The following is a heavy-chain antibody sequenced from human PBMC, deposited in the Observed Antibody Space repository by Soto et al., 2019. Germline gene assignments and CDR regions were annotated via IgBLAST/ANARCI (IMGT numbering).Heavy chain of an antibody. D-gene: IGHD2-21*02. CDR3: AHRVSGGDYIQYYFDY. J-gene: IGHJ4*02. CDR2: IYWDDDK. V-gene: IGHV2-5*02. Sequence: KESGPTLVKPTQTLTLTCTFSGFSLSTSGVGVGWIRQPPGKALEWLALIYWDDDKRYSPSLKSRLTITKDTSKNQVVLTMTNMDPVDTATYYCAHRVSGGDYIQYYFDYWGQGTLVTVSS. CDR1: GFSLSTSGVG.